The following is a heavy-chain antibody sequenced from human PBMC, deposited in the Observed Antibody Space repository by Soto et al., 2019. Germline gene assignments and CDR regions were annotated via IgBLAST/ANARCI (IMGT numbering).Heavy chain of an antibody. CDR3: ARDEWRFGMNAFDI. CDR2: IYYSGST. D-gene: IGHD3-10*01. V-gene: IGHV4-30-4*01. CDR1: GGSISSGDYY. J-gene: IGHJ3*02. Sequence: SETLSLTCTVSGGSISSGDYYWSWIRQPPGKGLEWIGYIYYSGSTYYNPSLKSRVTISVDTSKNQFSLKLSSVTAADTAVYYCARDEWRFGMNAFDIWGQGTMVTVSS.